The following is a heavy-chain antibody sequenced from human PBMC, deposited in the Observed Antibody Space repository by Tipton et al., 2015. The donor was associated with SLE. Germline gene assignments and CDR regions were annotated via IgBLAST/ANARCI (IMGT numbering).Heavy chain of an antibody. Sequence: QSGAEVKKPGASVKVSCKTSGYSFSRYGISWVRQAPGQGLEWMGWISAYNGNTNYAQKLQGRVTMTTDTSTSTVYMELRSLRSDDTAVYYCASDRLRYYYGMDVWGQGTTVTVSS. CDR3: ASDRLRYYYGMDV. CDR2: ISAYNGNT. J-gene: IGHJ6*02. V-gene: IGHV1-18*01. CDR1: GYSFSRYG. D-gene: IGHD5/OR15-5a*01.